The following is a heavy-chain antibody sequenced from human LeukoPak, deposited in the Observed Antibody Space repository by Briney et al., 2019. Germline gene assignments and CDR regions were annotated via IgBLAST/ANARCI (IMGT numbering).Heavy chain of an antibody. Sequence: GGSLRLSCAASGFTFSSYSMNWVRQAPGKGLEWVSSISSSSSYIYYADSVKGRFTISRDNAKNSLYLQMNSLRAEDTAVYYCARDALPFWYSSSWYYFDYWGQGTLVTVSS. CDR3: ARDALPFWYSSSWYYFDY. J-gene: IGHJ4*02. V-gene: IGHV3-21*01. CDR1: GFTFSSYS. CDR2: ISSSSSYI. D-gene: IGHD6-13*01.